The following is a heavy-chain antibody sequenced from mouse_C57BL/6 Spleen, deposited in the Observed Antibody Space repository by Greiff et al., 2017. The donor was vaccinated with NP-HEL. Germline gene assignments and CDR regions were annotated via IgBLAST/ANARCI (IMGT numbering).Heavy chain of an antibody. Sequence: QVQLQQPGAELVKPGASVKLSCKASGYTFTSYWMQWVKQRPGQGLEWIGEIDPSDSYTNYNQKFKGKATLTVDTSSSTAYMQLSSLTSEDSAVYYCARYLLRPGAMDYWGQGTSVTVSS. CDR2: IDPSDSYT. J-gene: IGHJ4*01. CDR1: GYTFTSYW. V-gene: IGHV1-50*01. CDR3: ARYLLRPGAMDY. D-gene: IGHD2-12*01.